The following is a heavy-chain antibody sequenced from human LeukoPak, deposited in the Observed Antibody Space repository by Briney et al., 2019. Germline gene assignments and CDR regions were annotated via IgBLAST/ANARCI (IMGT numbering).Heavy chain of an antibody. V-gene: IGHV4-30-2*01. CDR3: ARVIAAAGPRGAFDI. J-gene: IGHJ3*02. Sequence: SETLSLTCTVSGGSISSGGYYWSWIRQPPGKGLEWIGYIYHSGSTYYNPSLKSRVTISVDRSKNQFSLKLSSVTAADTAVYYCARVIAAAGPRGAFDIWGQGTMVTVSS. CDR1: GGSISSGGYY. CDR2: IYHSGST. D-gene: IGHD6-13*01.